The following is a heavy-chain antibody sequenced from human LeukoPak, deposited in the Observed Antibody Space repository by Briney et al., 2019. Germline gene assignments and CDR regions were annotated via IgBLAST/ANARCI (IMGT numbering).Heavy chain of an antibody. CDR3: ARDNTAIYSCWFDP. J-gene: IGHJ5*02. V-gene: IGHV1-69*01. Sequence: SVKVSCKASGGTFSSYAISWVRQAPGQGLEWMGGIIPIFGTANYAQKFQGRVTITADESTSTAYMELSSLRSEDTAVYYCARDNTAIYSCWFDPWGQGTLVTVSS. CDR2: IIPIFGTA. CDR1: GGTFSSYA. D-gene: IGHD5-18*01.